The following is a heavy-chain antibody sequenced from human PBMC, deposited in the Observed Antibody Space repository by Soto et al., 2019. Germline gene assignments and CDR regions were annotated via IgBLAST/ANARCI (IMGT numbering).Heavy chain of an antibody. CDR3: AGSPARSMFDY. J-gene: IGHJ4*02. Sequence: SETLSLTCAVSGYSITSGYYWCWIRQPPGKVLEFMWTIHHTAGTYYHPSLKSRVSMSIDTSKNQFSLKLTYVTAADTAMYYCAGSPARSMFDYWGQGTLVTVSS. CDR2: IHHTAGT. V-gene: IGHV4-38-2*01. CDR1: GYSITSGYY. D-gene: IGHD1-26*01.